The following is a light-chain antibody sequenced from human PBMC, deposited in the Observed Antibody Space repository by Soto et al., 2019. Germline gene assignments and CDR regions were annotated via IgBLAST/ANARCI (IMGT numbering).Light chain of an antibody. J-gene: IGKJ5*01. Sequence: DIQMTQSPSSLSASGGDRVTITCRASQNINSYLSWYHQKPGKAPKLLIYAASSLQSGVPSRFNGIGSGTDFTLTISSLQPEDFATYYCQQSYSTTITFGQGTRLEIK. CDR1: QNINSY. CDR2: AAS. V-gene: IGKV1-39*01. CDR3: QQSYSTTIT.